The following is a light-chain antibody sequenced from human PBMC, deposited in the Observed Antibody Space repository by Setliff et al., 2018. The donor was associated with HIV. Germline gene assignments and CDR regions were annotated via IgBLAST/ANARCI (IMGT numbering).Light chain of an antibody. J-gene: IGLJ1*01. CDR2: ANH. CDR1: RSNIGDRS. V-gene: IGLV1-51*01. Sequence: QSVLTQPPSVSAAPGQKVSISCSGSRSNIGDRSVSWYQHLPGTAPKLLIHANHERPSGIPERFSGSTSGTSATLAISGLQTGDEADYYCGAWDTSLAVYVFGTGTKVTV. CDR3: GAWDTSLAVYV.